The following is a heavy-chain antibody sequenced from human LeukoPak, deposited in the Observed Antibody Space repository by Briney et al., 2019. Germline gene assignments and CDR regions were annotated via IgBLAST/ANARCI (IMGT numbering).Heavy chain of an antibody. CDR1: GRSISSSNW. J-gene: IGHJ5*02. CDR2: IYHSGST. CDR3: ARRANYGSGSPNGFDP. D-gene: IGHD3-10*01. V-gene: IGHV4-4*02. Sequence: PSGTLSLTCAVSGRSISSSNWWSWVRQPPGKGLEWFGEIYHSGSTNYNPSLKSRVTISIDKSKNQFSLKLNSVTGADTAVYYCARRANYGSGSPNGFDPWGQGTLVTVSS.